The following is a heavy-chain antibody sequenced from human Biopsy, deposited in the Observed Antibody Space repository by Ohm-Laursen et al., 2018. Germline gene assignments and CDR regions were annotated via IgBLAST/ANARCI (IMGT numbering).Heavy chain of an antibody. Sequence: ASVKVSCKTSGFSFTGYYIHWVRQAPGQGLEWMGWISPKSGGTNYAQKFQGNITMTKNTSMSTAYMEMSRLRSDDTAVYYCALQSVAQMKNFDYWGQGTLVTVSS. J-gene: IGHJ4*02. CDR3: ALQSVAQMKNFDY. CDR1: GFSFTGYY. CDR2: ISPKSGGT. V-gene: IGHV1-2*02. D-gene: IGHD6-19*01.